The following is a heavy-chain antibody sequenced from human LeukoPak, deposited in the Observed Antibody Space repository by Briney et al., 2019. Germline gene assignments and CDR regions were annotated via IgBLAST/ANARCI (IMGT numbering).Heavy chain of an antibody. D-gene: IGHD3-3*01. Sequence: PSETLSLTCAVYGGSFSGYYWSWIRQPPGKGLEWIGEINHSGSTDYNPSLKSRVTISVDTSKNQFSLKLSSVTAADTAVYYCARGPTYYDFWSGYYHWGQGTLVTDSS. V-gene: IGHV4-34*01. J-gene: IGHJ5*02. CDR1: GGSFSGYY. CDR3: ARGPTYYDFWSGYYH. CDR2: INHSGST.